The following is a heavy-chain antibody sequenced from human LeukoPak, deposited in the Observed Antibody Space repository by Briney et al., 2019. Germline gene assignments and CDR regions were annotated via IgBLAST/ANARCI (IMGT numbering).Heavy chain of an antibody. CDR2: IIPILGIA. CDR3: ARDNRGGSWPLYYYYGMDV. D-gene: IGHD6-13*01. V-gene: IGHV1-69*04. Sequence: ASVKVSCKASGGTFSSYAISWVRQAPGQGLEWMGRIIPILGIANYAQKFQGRVTITADKSTSTAYMELSSLRSEDTAVYYCARDNRGGSWPLYYYYGMDVWGQGTTVTVSS. J-gene: IGHJ6*02. CDR1: GGTFSSYA.